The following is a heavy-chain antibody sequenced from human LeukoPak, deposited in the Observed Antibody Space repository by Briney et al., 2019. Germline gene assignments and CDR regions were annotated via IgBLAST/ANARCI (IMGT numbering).Heavy chain of an antibody. V-gene: IGHV3-43*01. CDR3: AKAETNWYTDYGRSFFGMDV. CDR1: GFTLSDYW. J-gene: IGHJ6*02. Sequence: GGSLRLSCAASGFTLSDYWMSWVRQAPGKGLEWVSLISWDGANTHYADSVKGRFTISRDNSKNSLYLQMNSLRPEDTALYYCAKAETNWYTDYGRSFFGMDVWGQGTTVTVSS. CDR2: ISWDGANT. D-gene: IGHD4-23*01.